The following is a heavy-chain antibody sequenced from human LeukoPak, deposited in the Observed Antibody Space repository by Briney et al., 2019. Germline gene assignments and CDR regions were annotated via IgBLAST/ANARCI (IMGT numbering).Heavy chain of an antibody. CDR2: INHSGST. D-gene: IGHD2-15*01. J-gene: IGHJ6*02. CDR1: GGSFSGYY. V-gene: IGHV4-34*01. Sequence: SETLSLTCAVYGGSFSGYYWSWIRQPPGKGLEWIGEINHSGSTNYNPSLKSRVTISVDTSKNQFSLKLSSVTAADTAVYYCARRYCSGGSCYIYYYYGMDVWGQGTTVTVSS. CDR3: ARRYCSGGSCYIYYYYGMDV.